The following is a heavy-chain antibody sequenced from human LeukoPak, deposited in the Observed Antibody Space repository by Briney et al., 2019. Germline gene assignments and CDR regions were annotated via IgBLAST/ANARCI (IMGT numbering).Heavy chain of an antibody. J-gene: IGHJ4*02. CDR2: INSDGSST. D-gene: IGHD4-23*01. Sequence: TGGSLRLSCAASGFTFSSYWMHWVRRAPGKGLVWVSRINSDGSSTSYADSVKGRSTISRDNAKNTLYLQMNSLRAEDTAVYYCARDLSEYGGYYFDYWGQGTLVTVSS. V-gene: IGHV3-74*01. CDR3: ARDLSEYGGYYFDY. CDR1: GFTFSSYW.